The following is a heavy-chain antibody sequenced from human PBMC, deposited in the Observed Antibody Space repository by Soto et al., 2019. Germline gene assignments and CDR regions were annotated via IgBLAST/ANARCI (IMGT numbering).Heavy chain of an antibody. CDR3: ARDRVDFWSGNWFDP. CDR2: IYYSGST. J-gene: IGHJ5*02. D-gene: IGHD3-3*01. CDR1: GGSISSGDYY. V-gene: IGHV4-30-4*01. Sequence: TRCRTWPVSGGSISSGDYYGSWIRQPPGKGLEWIGYIYYSGSTYYNPSLKSRVTISVDTSKNQFSLKLSSVTAADTAVYYCARDRVDFWSGNWFDPWGQGTLVTVSS.